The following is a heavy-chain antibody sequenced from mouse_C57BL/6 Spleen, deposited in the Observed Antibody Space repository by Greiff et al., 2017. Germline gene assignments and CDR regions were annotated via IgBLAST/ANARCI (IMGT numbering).Heavy chain of an antibody. CDR2: IHPNSGST. CDR1: GYTFTSYW. J-gene: IGHJ4*01. CDR3: ARGSSGYPYAMDY. Sequence: VQLQQPGAELVKPGASVKLSCKASGYTFTSYWMHWVKQRPGQGLEWIGMIHPNSGSTNYNEKFKSKATLTVDKSSSTAYMQLSSLTSEDSAVYYCARGSSGYPYAMDYWGQGTSVTVSS. V-gene: IGHV1-64*01. D-gene: IGHD3-2*02.